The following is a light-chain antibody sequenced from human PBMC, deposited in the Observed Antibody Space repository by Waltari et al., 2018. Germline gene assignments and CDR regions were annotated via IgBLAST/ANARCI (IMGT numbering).Light chain of an antibody. CDR2: WAS. J-gene: IGKJ1*01. V-gene: IGKV4-1*01. Sequence: DIVMTQSPDSLAVSLGERATINCKSSQTILHNPNNNYDLAWYQQKPGQPPKLLIYWASTRESGVPDRFSGSGSGTDFTLTISSLQAEDVAVYYCQQYDSPPWTFGQGTKVEI. CDR3: QQYDSPPWT. CDR1: QTILHNPNNNYD.